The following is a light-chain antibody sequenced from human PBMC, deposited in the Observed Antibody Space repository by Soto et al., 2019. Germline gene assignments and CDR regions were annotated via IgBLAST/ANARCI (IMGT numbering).Light chain of an antibody. Sequence: QSALTQPRSVSGSPGQSVSISCTATSSDVGAYNYVSWYQQHPGKAPKLMIYDVTKRPSGVPDRFSGSKSGNTASLTISGLQAEDEADYYCCSYAGIYVVFGGGTKLTVL. CDR3: CSYAGIYVV. CDR2: DVT. CDR1: SSDVGAYNY. V-gene: IGLV2-11*01. J-gene: IGLJ2*01.